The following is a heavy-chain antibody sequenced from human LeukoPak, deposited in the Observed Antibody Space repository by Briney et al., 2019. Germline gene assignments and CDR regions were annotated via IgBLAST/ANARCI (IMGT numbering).Heavy chain of an antibody. J-gene: IGHJ5*02. CDR3: ARGSLRPQPKYNWFDP. V-gene: IGHV4-59*01. D-gene: IGHD1-14*01. CDR2: IYYSGST. CDR1: GGSISSYY. Sequence: PSETLSLTCTVSGGSISSYYWSWIRQPPGKGLEWIGYIYYSGSTNCNPSLKSRVTISVDTSKNQFSLKLSSVTAADTAVYYCARGSLRPQPKYNWFDPWGQGTLVTVSS.